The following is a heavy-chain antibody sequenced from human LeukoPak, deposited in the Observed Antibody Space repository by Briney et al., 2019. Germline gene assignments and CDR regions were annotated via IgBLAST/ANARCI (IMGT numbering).Heavy chain of an antibody. CDR1: GYTFTSYG. V-gene: IGHV1-18*01. J-gene: IGHJ6*02. CDR3: ARVTDCSSTSCYRRYYYYYGMDV. Sequence: ASVKVSCKASGYTFTSYGISWVRQAPGQGLEWMGWISAYNGNTNYAQKLQGRVTMTTDTSTSTAYMELRSLRSDDTAVYYCARVTDCSSTSCYRRYYYYYGMDVWGQGTTVTVSS. D-gene: IGHD2-2*02. CDR2: ISAYNGNT.